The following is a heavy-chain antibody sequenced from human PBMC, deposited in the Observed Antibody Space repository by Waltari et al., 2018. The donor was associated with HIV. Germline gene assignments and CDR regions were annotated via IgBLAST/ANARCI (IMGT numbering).Heavy chain of an antibody. CDR2: MSPNSGNT. CDR3: ARGGSASMDV. Sequence: QVQLVQSGAEVNKPGASVKASCKASGYAFDTYDVNWVRQATGQGPEWMGWMSPNSGNTVYAQEFQGRVTMTRDTSISTVYMELSSLTSEDTAVYYCARGGSASMDVWGQGTTVTVSS. CDR1: GYAFDTYD. J-gene: IGHJ6*02. V-gene: IGHV1-8*01.